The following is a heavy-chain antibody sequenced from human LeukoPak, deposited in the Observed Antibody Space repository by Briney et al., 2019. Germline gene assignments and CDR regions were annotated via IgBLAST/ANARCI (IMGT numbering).Heavy chain of an antibody. CDR2: ISGSGGST. Sequence: PGGSLRLSCAASGFTFRSYAMSGVRQAPGKGLEWVSAISGSGGSTYYADSVKGRFTISRDNSKNTQSLQMNSLRAEDTAVYYCLGYCSGNTCYSGVYLGQRTLVTVSS. CDR1: GFTFRSYA. V-gene: IGHV3-23*01. J-gene: IGHJ4*02. D-gene: IGHD2-15*01. CDR3: LGYCSGNTCYSGVY.